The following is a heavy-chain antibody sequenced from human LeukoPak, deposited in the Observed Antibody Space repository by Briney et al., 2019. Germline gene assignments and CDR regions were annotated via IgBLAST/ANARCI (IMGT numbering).Heavy chain of an antibody. CDR1: GYTFTSYD. CDR3: ARPQLYDYVWGSYRSSFAFDI. CDR2: MKLNSGNT. Sequence: ASVTVSCKASGYTFTSYDINWVRQAPGQGLEWMGWMKLNSGNTGYAQKFQGRVTMTRNTSISTAYMELSSLRSEDTAVYYCARPQLYDYVWGSYRSSFAFDIWGQGTMVTVSS. V-gene: IGHV1-8*01. D-gene: IGHD3-16*02. J-gene: IGHJ3*02.